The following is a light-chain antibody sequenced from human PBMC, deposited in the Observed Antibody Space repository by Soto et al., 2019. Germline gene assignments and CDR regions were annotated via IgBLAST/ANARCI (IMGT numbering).Light chain of an antibody. CDR1: SSDVGGYNY. Sequence: QSALTQPRSVSGSPGQSVTISCTGTSSDVGGYNYVSWYQQYSGKAPKVMIYDVSKRPSGVPDRFSGSKSGNTASLTISGLQAEDEADYYSFSYAASHTFVFVTGTKLTVL. J-gene: IGLJ1*01. CDR2: DVS. V-gene: IGLV2-11*01. CDR3: FSYAASHTFV.